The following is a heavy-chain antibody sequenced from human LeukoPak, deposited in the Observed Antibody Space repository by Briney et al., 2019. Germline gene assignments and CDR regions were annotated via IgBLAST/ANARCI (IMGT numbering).Heavy chain of an antibody. J-gene: IGHJ4*02. Sequence: SGGSLRLSCAASGFTFSSYGMHWVHQAPGKGLEWVAVISYDGSNKYYADSVKGRFTISRDNSKNTLYLQMNSLRAEDTAVYYCARDPKMATIQYYFDYWGQGTLVTVSS. CDR3: ARDPKMATIQYYFDY. CDR1: GFTFSSYG. CDR2: ISYDGSNK. D-gene: IGHD5-24*01. V-gene: IGHV3-30*03.